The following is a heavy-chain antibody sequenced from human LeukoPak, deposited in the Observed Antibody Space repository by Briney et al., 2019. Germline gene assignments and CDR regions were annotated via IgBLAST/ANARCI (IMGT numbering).Heavy chain of an antibody. CDR3: AKSDPDSSSWYYYYYYMDV. CDR2: ISGGST. J-gene: IGHJ6*03. Sequence: GGSLRLSCAASGFTFSNAWMSWVRQAPGKGLEWVSSISGGSTYYADSVKGRFTISRDNSKNTLYLQMNSLRAEDTAVYYCAKSDPDSSSWYYYYYYMDVWGKGTTVTVSS. CDR1: GFTFSNAW. D-gene: IGHD6-13*01. V-gene: IGHV3-66*02.